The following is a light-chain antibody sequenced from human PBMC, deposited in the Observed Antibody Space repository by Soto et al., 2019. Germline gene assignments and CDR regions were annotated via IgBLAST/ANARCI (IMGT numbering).Light chain of an antibody. J-gene: IGKJ2*01. V-gene: IGKV1-39*01. CDR3: QQSYSTPT. Sequence: DIQMTQSPSSLSASVGDRVTITCRASQSISSYLNWYQQKPGKAPKLLIYAASSLQSGVPSRFSGSGSGTDFTLTISSLQPEDFANYYCQQSYSTPTFGQGTKLEIK. CDR1: QSISSY. CDR2: AAS.